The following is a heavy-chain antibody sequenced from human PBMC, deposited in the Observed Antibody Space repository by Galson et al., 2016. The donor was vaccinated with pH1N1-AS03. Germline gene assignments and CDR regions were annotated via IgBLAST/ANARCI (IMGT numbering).Heavy chain of an antibody. CDR2: IYHSEST. D-gene: IGHD2-15*01. J-gene: IGHJ4*02. CDR1: NYSIRSAYY. CDR3: AGLLVGRAALSFDH. Sequence: ETLSLTCGVSNYSIRSAYYWSWIRQPPGKGLEWIGTIYHSESTSFNPSLKSRVSISVDTSMNHFSLTLKSVTAADTATYFCAGLLVGRAALSFDHWGQGNLVVVSS. V-gene: IGHV4-38-2*01.